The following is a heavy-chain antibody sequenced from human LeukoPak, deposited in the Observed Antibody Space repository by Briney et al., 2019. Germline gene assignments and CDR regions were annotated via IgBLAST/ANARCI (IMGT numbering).Heavy chain of an antibody. D-gene: IGHD6-6*01. V-gene: IGHV1-2*06. Sequence: ASVKVSCKASGYTFTGYYMHWVRQAPGQGLEWMGRINPNSGGTNYAQKFQGRVTMTRDTSISTAYMELSRLGSDDTAVYYCTRDRFGVAARPVGNDYWGQGTLVTVSS. J-gene: IGHJ4*02. CDR1: GYTFTGYY. CDR2: INPNSGGT. CDR3: TRDRFGVAARPVGNDY.